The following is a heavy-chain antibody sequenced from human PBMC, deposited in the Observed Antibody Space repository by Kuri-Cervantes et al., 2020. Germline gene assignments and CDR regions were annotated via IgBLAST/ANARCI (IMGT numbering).Heavy chain of an antibody. D-gene: IGHD2-2*02. CDR2: IIPIFGTA. J-gene: IGHJ4*02. V-gene: IGHV1-69*13. CDR3: ASQSHCSSTNCYIDFDY. Sequence: SVKVSCKASGGTFSSYAISWVRQAPGQGLEWMGGIIPIFGTANYAQKFQGRVTITADESTSTAYMELSSLRSEDTAVYYCASQSHCSSTNCYIDFDYWGQGTLVTVSS. CDR1: GGTFSSYA.